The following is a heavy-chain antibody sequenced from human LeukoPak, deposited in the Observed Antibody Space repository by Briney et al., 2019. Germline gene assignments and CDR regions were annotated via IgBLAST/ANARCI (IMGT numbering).Heavy chain of an antibody. V-gene: IGHV1-2*02. CDR2: INPNSGGT. D-gene: IGHD7-27*01. Sequence: GGSLRLSCAASEFTFSTYSMNWVRQAPGQGLEWMGWINPNSGGTNYAQKFQGRVTMTRDTSISTVYMELNSLRSDDTAVYYCARRLTGVDYWGQGTQVTVSS. J-gene: IGHJ4*02. CDR1: EFTFSTYS. CDR3: ARRLTGVDY.